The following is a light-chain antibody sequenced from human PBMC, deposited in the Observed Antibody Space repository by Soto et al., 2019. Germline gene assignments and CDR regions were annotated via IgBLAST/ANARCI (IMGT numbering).Light chain of an antibody. CDR1: TGAVTSGHY. CDR2: TSFFGTI. V-gene: IGLV7-43*01. Sequence: QAVVTQEPSLTVSPGGTVTLTCTSDTGAVTSGHYPNWFQQKPGQAPLPLIYTSFFGTISKHSWTPARISASLLGDKVTLTLSGAQPEDEADYYCLLFSGGAQPSWVFGGGTKLTVL. CDR3: LLFSGGAQPSWV. J-gene: IGLJ3*02.